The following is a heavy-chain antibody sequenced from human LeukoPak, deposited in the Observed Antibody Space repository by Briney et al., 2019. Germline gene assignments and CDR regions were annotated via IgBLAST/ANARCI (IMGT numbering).Heavy chain of an antibody. Sequence: GGSLRLSCAASGFTFSRYSMNWVRQAPGKGLEWVSSISISSSYIYYADSVKGRFTMSRDNAKNSLYLQVNSLRAEDTAVYYCARGYSGYDWDYYYYMDVWGKGTTVTVSS. CDR3: ARGYSGYDWDYYYYMDV. CDR1: GFTFSRYS. J-gene: IGHJ6*03. CDR2: ISISSSYI. V-gene: IGHV3-21*01. D-gene: IGHD5-12*01.